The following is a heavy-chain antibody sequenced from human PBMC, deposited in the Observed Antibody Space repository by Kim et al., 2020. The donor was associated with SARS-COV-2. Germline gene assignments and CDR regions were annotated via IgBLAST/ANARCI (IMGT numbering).Heavy chain of an antibody. CDR2: MNPNSGNT. CDR1: GYTFTSYD. D-gene: IGHD3-3*01. CDR3: ARGNLAFSSVTIFGVAFYDYYMDV. V-gene: IGHV1-8*01. Sequence: ASVKVSCKASGYTFTSYDINWVRQATGQGLEWMGWMNPNSGNTGYAQKFQGRVTMTRNTSISTAYMELSNLRSEDTAVYYCARGNLAFSSVTIFGVAFYDYYMDVWGKGTTVTVSS. J-gene: IGHJ6*03.